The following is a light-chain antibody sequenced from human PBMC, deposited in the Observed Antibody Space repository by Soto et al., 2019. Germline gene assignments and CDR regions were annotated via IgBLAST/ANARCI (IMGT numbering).Light chain of an antibody. CDR3: SSYAGSNKEV. CDR1: SSDVGGYNY. J-gene: IGLJ1*01. V-gene: IGLV2-8*01. CDR2: EVS. Sequence: QSALTQPPSASGSPGQSVTISCTGTSSDVGGYNYVSWYQQHPGKAPHLMIYEVSKRPSGVPDRFSGSKSGNTASLTVSGLQAEDEADYYCSSYAGSNKEVFGTGTKLTVL.